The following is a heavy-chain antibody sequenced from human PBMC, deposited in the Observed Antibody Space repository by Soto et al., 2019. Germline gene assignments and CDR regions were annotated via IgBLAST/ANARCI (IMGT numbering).Heavy chain of an antibody. CDR1: GGSINSYH. Sequence: QVHLKESGPSLVKPSETLSLTCTVSGGSINSYHWSWIRQPPGKAMEWIGNIYYTGSTNYNPSLKSRVTISIDTSKNEFSLRLSSVTTADAAVYYCARDRGVTTPWCYFDIDVWGQGTTVSVSS. CDR2: IYYTGST. CDR3: ARDRGVTTPWCYFDIDV. J-gene: IGHJ6*02. V-gene: IGHV4-59*01. D-gene: IGHD4-17*01.